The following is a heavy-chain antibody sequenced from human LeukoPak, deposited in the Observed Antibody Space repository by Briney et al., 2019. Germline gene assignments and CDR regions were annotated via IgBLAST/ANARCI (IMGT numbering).Heavy chain of an antibody. D-gene: IGHD1-26*01. CDR2: IYYSGST. V-gene: IGHV4-59*01. CDR1: GGSISSYY. Sequence: SSETLSLTCTVSGGSISSYYWSWIRQPPGKGLEWIGYIYYSGSTNYNPSLKSRVIISVDTSKNQFSLKLSSVTAADTAVYYCAVGSGHEKYFDYWGQGTLVTVSS. J-gene: IGHJ4*02. CDR3: AVGSGHEKYFDY.